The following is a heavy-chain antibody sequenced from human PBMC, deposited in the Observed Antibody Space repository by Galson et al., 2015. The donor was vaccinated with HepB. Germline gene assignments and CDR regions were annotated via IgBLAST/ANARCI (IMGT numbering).Heavy chain of an antibody. CDR3: AKDLEFGIQLWLPDY. CDR1: GFTFSSYG. CDR2: ISYDGSNK. V-gene: IGHV3-30*18. Sequence: SLRLSCAASGFTFSSYGMHWVRQAPGKGLEWVAVISYDGSNKYYADSVKGRFTISRDNSKNTLYLQMNSLRAEDTAVYYCAKDLEFGIQLWLPDYWGQGTLVTVSS. J-gene: IGHJ4*02. D-gene: IGHD5-18*01.